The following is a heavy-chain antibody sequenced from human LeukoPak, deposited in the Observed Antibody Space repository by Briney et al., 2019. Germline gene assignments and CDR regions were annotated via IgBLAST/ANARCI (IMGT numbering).Heavy chain of an antibody. V-gene: IGHV3-53*01. CDR1: GFTVNSNY. D-gene: IGHD5-24*01. CDR2: IYSGGST. J-gene: IGHJ4*02. CDR3: ARVPRPRDGFYG. Sequence: GGSLRLSCAASGFTVNSNYMSWVRQAPGKGLECVSVIYSGGSTYYADSVKGRFTISRDNSKNTLYLQMNSLRAEDTAVYYCARVPRPRDGFYGWGQGTLVTVSS.